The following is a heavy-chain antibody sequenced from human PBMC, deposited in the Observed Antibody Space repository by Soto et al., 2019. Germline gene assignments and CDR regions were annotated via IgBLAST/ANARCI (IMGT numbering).Heavy chain of an antibody. J-gene: IGHJ6*02. CDR2: ISGYNGNT. CDR1: GYTFSNYG. D-gene: IGHD3-9*01. Sequence: ASVKVSCKASGYTFSNYGISWVRQAPGQGLEWLGWISGYNGNTNYAQKLQGRVTMTTDTSTSTAYMEPRSLRSDDTAVYYCARDQYYDILTGYYTPYYYGMDVWGQGTTVTVSS. V-gene: IGHV1-18*04. CDR3: ARDQYYDILTGYYTPYYYGMDV.